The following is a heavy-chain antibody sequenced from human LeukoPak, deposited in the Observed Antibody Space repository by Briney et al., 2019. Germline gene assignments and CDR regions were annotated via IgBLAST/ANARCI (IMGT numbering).Heavy chain of an antibody. J-gene: IGHJ4*02. CDR3: ARDWIWYYYDSSGYYPAPFDY. Sequence: GGSLRLSCAASGFTFSSYSMNWVRQAPGKGLEWVSSISSSSSYIYYADSVKGRFTISRDNAKNSLYLQMNSLRAEDTAVYYCARDWIWYYYDSSGYYPAPFDYWGQGTLVTVSS. V-gene: IGHV3-21*01. CDR1: GFTFSSYS. CDR2: ISSSSSYI. D-gene: IGHD3-22*01.